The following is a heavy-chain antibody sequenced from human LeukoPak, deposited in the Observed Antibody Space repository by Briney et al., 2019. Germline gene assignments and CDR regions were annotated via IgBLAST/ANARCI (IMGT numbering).Heavy chain of an antibody. V-gene: IGHV3-64D*06. CDR3: VKDRSIAAPNNDFFDS. J-gene: IGHJ4*02. Sequence: GGSLRLSGSASGFTFNRFYLHWVRQAPGKGLEFVSNISSNGATTYYADSAKDRFTISRDNSKNTLYLQMSSLRADDTAVYYCVKDRSIAAPNNDFFDSWGQGALVTVSS. D-gene: IGHD6-6*01. CDR1: GFTFNRFY. CDR2: ISSNGATT.